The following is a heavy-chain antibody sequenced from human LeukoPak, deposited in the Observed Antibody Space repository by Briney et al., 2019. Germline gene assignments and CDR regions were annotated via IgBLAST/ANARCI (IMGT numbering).Heavy chain of an antibody. D-gene: IGHD3-22*01. CDR2: INHSGTT. V-gene: IGHV4-34*01. Sequence: SETLSLTCAVYGGSFSGYYWSWIRQPPGKGLEWIGEINHSGTTNYNPSLKSRVTISLDTSKNQFSLKLSSVTAADMAAYLCARGGLADAFEIWGQGTMVTVSS. CDR3: ARGGLADAFEI. CDR1: GGSFSGYY. J-gene: IGHJ3*02.